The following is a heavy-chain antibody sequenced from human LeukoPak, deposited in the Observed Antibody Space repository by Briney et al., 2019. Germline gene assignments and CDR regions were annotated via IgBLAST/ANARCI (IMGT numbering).Heavy chain of an antibody. CDR2: INQDGSQK. V-gene: IGHV3-7*01. J-gene: IGHJ4*02. Sequence: PGGSLRLSCAASGFTFSDYWMSWVRQAPGKGLEWVANINQDGSQKYYVDSVKGRFTISRDNAKNSLYLQVNSLRPEETAVYYCAREGIAVSGIPQFDYWGQGTLVTVSS. CDR1: GFTFSDYW. D-gene: IGHD6-19*01. CDR3: AREGIAVSGIPQFDY.